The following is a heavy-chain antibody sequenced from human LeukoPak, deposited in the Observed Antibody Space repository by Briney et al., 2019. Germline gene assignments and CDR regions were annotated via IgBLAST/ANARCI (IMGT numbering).Heavy chain of an antibody. CDR2: IYYSGST. D-gene: IGHD1-26*01. Sequence: SETLSLTCTVSGGSISSYYWSWIRQPPGKGLEWIGYIYYSGSTNYNPSLKSRVTISVDTSKNQFSLKLSSVTAADTAVYYCARGISWQSYYFDYWGQGTLVTVSS. CDR1: GGSISSYY. CDR3: ARGISWQSYYFDY. J-gene: IGHJ4*02. V-gene: IGHV4-59*01.